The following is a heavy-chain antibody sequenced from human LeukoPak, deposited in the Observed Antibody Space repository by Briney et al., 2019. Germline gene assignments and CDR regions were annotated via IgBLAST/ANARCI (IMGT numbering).Heavy chain of an antibody. Sequence: ASVKVSCKASGYTFNIYGLTWVRQAPGQGLEWMGWISAYNGYTKYAQKVKGRVTMTTDTSTSTAYMELRSLRSDDTAVYYCARGTRGYSYGDYFHYMDVWGKGTTVTVSS. V-gene: IGHV1-18*01. CDR3: ARGTRGYSYGDYFHYMDV. J-gene: IGHJ6*03. CDR2: ISAYNGYT. D-gene: IGHD5-18*01. CDR1: GYTFNIYG.